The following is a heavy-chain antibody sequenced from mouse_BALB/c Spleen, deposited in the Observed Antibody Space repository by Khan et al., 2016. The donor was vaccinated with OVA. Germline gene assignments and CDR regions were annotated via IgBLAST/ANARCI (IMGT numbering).Heavy chain of an antibody. D-gene: IGHD1-1*01. J-gene: IGHJ3*01. CDR2: ISSGGSYT. V-gene: IGHV5-6*01. CDR3: TRLAYYYHSEGFAY. Sequence: EVELVESGGDLVKPGGSLKLSCAASGFTFSTYGMSWVRQTPDKRLEWVATISSGGSYTYYPDSVKGRFTISRDNAKNTLNLEMRSLKSADTAMYYCTRLAYYYHSEGFAYWGQGTLVTVSA. CDR1: GFTFSTYG.